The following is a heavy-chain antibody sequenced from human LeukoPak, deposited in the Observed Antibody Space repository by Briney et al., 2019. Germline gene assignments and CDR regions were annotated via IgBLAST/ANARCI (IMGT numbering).Heavy chain of an antibody. CDR2: INHSRST. J-gene: IGHJ6*03. D-gene: IGHD3-10*01. CDR3: ARGRKFGYYYYYMDV. Sequence: SETLSLTCAVYGGSFSGYYWSWIRQPPGKGLEWIGEINHSRSTNYNPSLKSRVTMSADTSKNQFSLKLSSVTAADTAVYYCARGRKFGYYYYYMDVWDKGTTVTVSS. V-gene: IGHV4-34*01. CDR1: GGSFSGYY.